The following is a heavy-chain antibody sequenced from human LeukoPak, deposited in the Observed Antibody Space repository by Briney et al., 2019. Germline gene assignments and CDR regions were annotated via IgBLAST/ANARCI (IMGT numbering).Heavy chain of an antibody. V-gene: IGHV3-53*01. J-gene: IGHJ4*02. Sequence: GGSLRLSCAASGFTVSSNYMSWVRQAPGKGLEWVSVIYSGGSTYYADSVKGRFTISRDNSKNTLHLQMNSLRAEDTAVYYCARDEDYYDSSGYDYWGQGTLVTVSS. CDR3: ARDEDYYDSSGYDY. D-gene: IGHD3-22*01. CDR2: IYSGGST. CDR1: GFTVSSNY.